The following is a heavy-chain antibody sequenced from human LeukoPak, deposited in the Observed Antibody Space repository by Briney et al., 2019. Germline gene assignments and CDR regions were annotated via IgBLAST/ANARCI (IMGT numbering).Heavy chain of an antibody. CDR2: MNPNSGNT. J-gene: IGHJ5*02. CDR3: ARGIRAHWNDVAPTNWFDP. Sequence: ASVKVSCKAFGYTFTSYDINWVRQATGQGLEWMGWMNPNSGNTGYAQKFQGRVTMTRNTSISTAYMELSSLRSEDTAVYYCARGIRAHWNDVAPTNWFDPWGQGTLVTVSS. CDR1: GYTFTSYD. D-gene: IGHD1-1*01. V-gene: IGHV1-8*01.